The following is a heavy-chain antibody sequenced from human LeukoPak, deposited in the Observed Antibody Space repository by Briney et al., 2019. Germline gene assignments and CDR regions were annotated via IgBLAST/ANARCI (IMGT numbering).Heavy chain of an antibody. CDR2: INPSGGST. CDR1: GYTFTSYY. D-gene: IGHD1-26*01. J-gene: IGHJ4*02. Sequence: ASVKVSFKASGYTFTSYYIHWVRQAPGQGLEWMGIINPSGGSTSYAQKFQGGVTMTGDTSTSTVYMELSSLRSEDTAVYYCARGPYRYFDYWGQGTLVTVSS. V-gene: IGHV1-46*01. CDR3: ARGPYRYFDY.